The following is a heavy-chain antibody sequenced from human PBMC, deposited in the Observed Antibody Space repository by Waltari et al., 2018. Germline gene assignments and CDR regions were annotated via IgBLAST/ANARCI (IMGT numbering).Heavy chain of an antibody. CDR1: GGSISSYY. J-gene: IGHJ4*02. V-gene: IGHV4-59*01. D-gene: IGHD3-16*02. CDR3: ARGGDGYDYVWGSYRYLIDY. CDR2: IYYSGGT. Sequence: QVQLQESGPGLVKPSETLSLTCTVSGGSISSYYWSWIRQPPGKGLEWIGYIYYSGGTTYNPPLKRRVTISVDTSKNQFSLKLSSVTAADTAVYYCARGGDGYDYVWGSYRYLIDYWGQGTLVTVSS.